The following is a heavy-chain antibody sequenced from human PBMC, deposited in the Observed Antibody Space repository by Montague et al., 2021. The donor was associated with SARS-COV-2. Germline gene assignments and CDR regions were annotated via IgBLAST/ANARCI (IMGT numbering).Heavy chain of an antibody. V-gene: IGHV4-39*01. CDR3: ATQEHPSGGIPGPFDF. Sequence: SETLSLTCTVSGGSISSSSYYWAWIRQSPGKGLEWIGSIYYRGSTYYNPSLKSRVFISVDTSKNQLSLTLTSVTAADTAVYYCATQEHPSGGIPGPFDFWGQGTLLSVSS. J-gene: IGHJ4*02. D-gene: IGHD6-19*01. CDR1: GGSISSSSYY. CDR2: IYYRGST.